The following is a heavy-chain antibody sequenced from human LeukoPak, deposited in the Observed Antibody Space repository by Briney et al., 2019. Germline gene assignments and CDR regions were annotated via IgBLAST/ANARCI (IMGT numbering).Heavy chain of an antibody. CDR2: INPSGGST. Sequence: GASVKVSCKASGYTFTSYYMHWVRQAPGQGLEWMGIINPSGGSTSYAQKFQGRVTMTRDTSTSTVYMELSSLRSEDTAVYYCARDDGITIFGVVTGAWFDPWGQGTLVTVSS. D-gene: IGHD3-3*01. CDR1: GYTFTSYY. J-gene: IGHJ5*02. CDR3: ARDDGITIFGVVTGAWFDP. V-gene: IGHV1-46*01.